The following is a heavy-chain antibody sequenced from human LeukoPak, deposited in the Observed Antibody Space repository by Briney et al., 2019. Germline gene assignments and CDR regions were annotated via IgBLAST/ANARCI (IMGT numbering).Heavy chain of an antibody. Sequence: GGSLRLSCAASGFSFSSYAMSWVRQAPGKGLEWVSGISGSGGTTDYAESVKGRFTISRDNSKSTLYLQANSLRAEDTAVYYRAKDAGVRGVRHDAFDIWGQGTMVTVSS. CDR3: AKDAGVRGVRHDAFDI. J-gene: IGHJ3*02. D-gene: IGHD3-10*01. V-gene: IGHV3-23*01. CDR1: GFSFSSYA. CDR2: ISGSGGTT.